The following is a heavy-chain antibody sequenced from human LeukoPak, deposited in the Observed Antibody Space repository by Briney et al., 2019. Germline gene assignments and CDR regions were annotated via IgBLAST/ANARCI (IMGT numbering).Heavy chain of an antibody. CDR2: INPSGGST. D-gene: IGHD5-24*01. J-gene: IGHJ4*02. CDR1: GYTFTSYD. CDR3: ARALDPRDGYNYDGKRYSGSYYFDF. Sequence: ASVKVSCKASGYTFTSYDMHWVRQAPGQGLEWMGIINPSGGSTSYAQKFQGRVTMTRDTSTSTVYMELSSLRSEDTAVYYCARALDPRDGYNYDGKRYSGSYYFDFWGQGTLVTVSS. V-gene: IGHV1-46*01.